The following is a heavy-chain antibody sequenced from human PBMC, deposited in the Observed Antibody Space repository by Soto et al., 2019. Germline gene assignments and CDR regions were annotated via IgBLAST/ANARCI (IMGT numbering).Heavy chain of an antibody. CDR1: GFTFSSYG. Sequence: QVQLVESGGGVVQPGRSLRLSCAASGFTFSSYGMHWVRQAPGKGLEWVAVIWYDRSNKYYADSVKGRFTISRDNSKKTLYLQMNSLRAEDTAVYYCARAGDGRGYFDIWGRGTLVTVSS. CDR2: IWYDRSNK. CDR3: ARAGDGRGYFDI. J-gene: IGHJ2*01. V-gene: IGHV3-33*01.